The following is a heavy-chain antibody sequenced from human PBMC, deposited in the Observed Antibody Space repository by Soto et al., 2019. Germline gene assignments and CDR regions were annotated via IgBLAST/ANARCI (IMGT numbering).Heavy chain of an antibody. V-gene: IGHV4-4*02. CDR1: GGSISSSNW. D-gene: IGHD3-3*01. J-gene: IGHJ5*02. Sequence: SETLSLTCAVSGGSISSSNWWSWVRQPPGKGLEWIGEIYHSGSTNYNPSLKSRVTISVDKSKNQFSLKLSSVTAADTAVYYCARENYDFFSGYDTGWFDPCGLRTVVTVSS. CDR3: ARENYDFFSGYDTGWFDP. CDR2: IYHSGST.